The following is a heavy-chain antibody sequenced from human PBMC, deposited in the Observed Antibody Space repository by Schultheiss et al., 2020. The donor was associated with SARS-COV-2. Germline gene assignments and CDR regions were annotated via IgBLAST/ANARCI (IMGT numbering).Heavy chain of an antibody. CDR3: ARDDYGDYLFDY. Sequence: LRLSCTVSGGSISSGDYYWSWIRQPPGKGLEWIGYIYYSGSTYYNPSLKSRVTISVDTSKNQFSLKLSSVTAADTAVYYCARDDYGDYLFDYWGQGTLVTVSS. J-gene: IGHJ4*02. V-gene: IGHV4-30-4*01. D-gene: IGHD4-17*01. CDR2: IYYSGST. CDR1: GGSISSGDYY.